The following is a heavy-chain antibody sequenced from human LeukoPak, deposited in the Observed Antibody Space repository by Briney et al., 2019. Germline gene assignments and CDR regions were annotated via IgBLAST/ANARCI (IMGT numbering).Heavy chain of an antibody. Sequence: SETLSLTCTVSGGTISTSSYYFAWIRQPPGKGLEWIGSVYYSGSTNYNPSLKSRVTISVDTSKNQFSLKLSSVTAADTAVYYCARVSGYDWESFYDYWGQGTLVTVSS. CDR2: VYYSGST. D-gene: IGHD5-12*01. CDR3: ARVSGYDWESFYDY. J-gene: IGHJ4*02. CDR1: GGTISTSSYY. V-gene: IGHV4-39*07.